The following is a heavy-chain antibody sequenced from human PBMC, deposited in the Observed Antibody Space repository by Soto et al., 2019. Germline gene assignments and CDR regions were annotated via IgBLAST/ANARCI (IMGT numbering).Heavy chain of an antibody. J-gene: IGHJ4*02. D-gene: IGHD6-13*01. V-gene: IGHV3-30-3*01. Sequence: QVQLVESGGGVVQPGRSLRLSCAASGFTFSSYAMHWVRQAPGKGLEWVAVISYDGSNKYYADSVKGRFTISRDNSKNTLYLQMHSLGAEDGAVDYCARLSRRGEIVAAAGTGYWGQGTLVTVSS. CDR3: ARLSRRGEIVAAAGTGY. CDR1: GFTFSSYA. CDR2: ISYDGSNK.